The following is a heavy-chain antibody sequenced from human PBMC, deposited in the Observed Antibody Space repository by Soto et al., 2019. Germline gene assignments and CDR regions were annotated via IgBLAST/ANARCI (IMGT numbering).Heavy chain of an antibody. CDR3: ARGRRVGASMFFDY. CDR2: IYYSGST. J-gene: IGHJ4*02. Sequence: SETLSLTCTVSGGSISSGDYYWSWIRQPPGKGLEWIGYIYYSGSTYYNPSLKSRVTISVDTSKNQFSLKLSSVTAADTAVYYCARGRRVGASMFFDYGGQGTLVTV. V-gene: IGHV4-30-4*01. CDR1: GGSISSGDYY. D-gene: IGHD1-26*01.